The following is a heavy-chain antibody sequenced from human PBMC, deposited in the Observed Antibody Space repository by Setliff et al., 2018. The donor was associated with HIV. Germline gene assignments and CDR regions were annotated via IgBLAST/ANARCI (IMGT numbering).Heavy chain of an antibody. Sequence: SETLSLTCSVSGYSISNGYYWGWFRQSPGKGLEWIATIYQTGSIYYDPSLQNRVTLLLDMSKNQFSLKLSSATAADTAVYYCARQAWHSGRNGYFVDYWGQGMLVTVSS. CDR1: GYSISNGYY. V-gene: IGHV4-38-2*02. CDR2: IYQTGSI. CDR3: ARQAWHSGRNGYFVDY. J-gene: IGHJ4*02. D-gene: IGHD3-22*01.